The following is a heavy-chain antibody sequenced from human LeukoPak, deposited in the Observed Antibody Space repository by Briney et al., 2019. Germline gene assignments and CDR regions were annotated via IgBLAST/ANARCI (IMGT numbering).Heavy chain of an antibody. J-gene: IGHJ4*02. CDR3: ARKGYKGALAAVAY. CDR2: IFYSGSI. D-gene: IGHD5-12*01. V-gene: IGHV4-39*07. Sequence: SQTLSLTCTVSGGSISSGSYYWSWIRQPPGKGLEWIGSIFYSGSIYYNPSLKSRVTISVGTSKNQFSLKLSSVTAADTAVYYCARKGYKGALAAVAYWGQGTLVTVSS. CDR1: GGSISSGSYY.